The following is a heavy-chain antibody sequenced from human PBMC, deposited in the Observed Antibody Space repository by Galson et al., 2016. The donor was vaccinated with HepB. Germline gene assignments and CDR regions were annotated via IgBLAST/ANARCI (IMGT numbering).Heavy chain of an antibody. CDR2: ISHTGGNT. D-gene: IGHD4/OR15-4a*01. Sequence: SLRLSCAASGFTFNTYAMSWVRQAPGKGLEWVSTISHTGGNTYYADSVKGRFTISRDNSKNTLYRQMNSLRAEDTAVYYCAKVSRRDYALPYFDYWGQGTLVTVSS. J-gene: IGHJ4*02. CDR1: GFTFNTYA. CDR3: AKVSRRDYALPYFDY. V-gene: IGHV3-23*01.